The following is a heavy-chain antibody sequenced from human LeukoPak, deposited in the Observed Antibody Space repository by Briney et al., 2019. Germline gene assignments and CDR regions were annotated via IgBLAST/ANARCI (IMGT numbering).Heavy chain of an antibody. Sequence: SVKVSCKASGGTFSSYAISWVRQAPGQGLESMGGIIPIFGTANYAQKFQGRVTITADESTSTAYMELSSLRSEDTAVYYCARDEVGYYFDYWGQGTLVTVSS. CDR3: ARDEVGYYFDY. D-gene: IGHD2-15*01. CDR1: GGTFSSYA. CDR2: IIPIFGTA. J-gene: IGHJ4*02. V-gene: IGHV1-69*01.